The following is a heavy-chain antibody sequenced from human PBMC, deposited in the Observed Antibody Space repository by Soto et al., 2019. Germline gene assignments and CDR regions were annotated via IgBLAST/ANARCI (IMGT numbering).Heavy chain of an antibody. CDR2: IYYSGST. CDR1: GGSVSSGSYY. J-gene: IGHJ4*02. V-gene: IGHV4-61*01. Sequence: QVQLQESGPGLVKPSETLSLTCTVSGGSVSSGSYYWSWIRQPPGKGLEWIGYIYYSGSTNYNPSLKSRVTISVDTSKNQFSLKLSSVTAADTAVYYCATFWSGYYRALDYWGQGTLVTVSS. CDR3: ATFWSGYYRALDY. D-gene: IGHD3-3*01.